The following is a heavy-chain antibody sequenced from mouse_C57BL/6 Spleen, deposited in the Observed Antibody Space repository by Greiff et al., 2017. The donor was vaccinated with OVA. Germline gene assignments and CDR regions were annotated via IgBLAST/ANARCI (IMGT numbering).Heavy chain of an antibody. J-gene: IGHJ4*01. D-gene: IGHD1-1*01. V-gene: IGHV1-64*01. CDR2: IHPNSGST. CDR3: AIEYYYGSRDAMDY. CDR1: GYTFTSYW. Sequence: QVQLQQPGAELVKPGASVKLSCKASGYTFTSYWMHWVKQRPGQGLEWIGMIHPNSGSTNYNEKFKSKATLTVDKSSSTAYMQLSSLTSEDSAVYYCAIEYYYGSRDAMDYWGQGTSVTVSS.